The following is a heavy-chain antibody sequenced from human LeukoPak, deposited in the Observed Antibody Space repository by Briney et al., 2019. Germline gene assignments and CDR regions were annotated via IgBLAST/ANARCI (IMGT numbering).Heavy chain of an antibody. CDR2: ISAYNGNT. J-gene: IGHJ4*02. CDR3: ARLATMVRGAIINAPDY. V-gene: IGHV1-18*01. CDR1: GYTFTSYG. D-gene: IGHD3-10*01. Sequence: ASVKVSCKDSGYTFTSYGISWVRQAPGQGLEWMGWISAYNGNTNYAQKLQGRVTMTTDTSTSTAYMELRSLRSDDTAVYYCARLATMVRGAIINAPDYWGQGTLVTVSS.